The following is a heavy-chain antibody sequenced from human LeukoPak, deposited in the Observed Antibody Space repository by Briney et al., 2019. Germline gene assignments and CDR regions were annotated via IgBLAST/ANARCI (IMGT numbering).Heavy chain of an antibody. V-gene: IGHV1-2*02. CDR1: GYTFTGYY. J-gene: IGHJ4*02. CDR2: INPNSGGT. Sequence: ASVKVSCKASGYTFTGYYMHWVRQAPGQGLEWMGWINPNSGGTNYAQKFQGRVTMTRDTSISTAYMELSRLRSDDTAVYYCARGLYYYGSGSYAGGYWGQGILVTVSS. D-gene: IGHD3-10*01. CDR3: ARGLYYYGSGSYAGGY.